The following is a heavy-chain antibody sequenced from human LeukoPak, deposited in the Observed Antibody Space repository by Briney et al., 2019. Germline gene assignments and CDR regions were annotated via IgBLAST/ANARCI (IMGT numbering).Heavy chain of an antibody. CDR3: ARVTVTRVYYYYYYMDV. J-gene: IGHJ6*03. CDR2: MNPNSGNT. Sequence: ASVKVSCKASGYTFTSYDINWVRQATGQGLEWMGWMNPNSGNTGYAQKFQGRVTITRNTSISTAYMELSSLRSEDTAVYYCARVTVTRVYYYYYYMDVWGKGTTVTVSS. D-gene: IGHD4-17*01. V-gene: IGHV1-8*03. CDR1: GYTFTSYD.